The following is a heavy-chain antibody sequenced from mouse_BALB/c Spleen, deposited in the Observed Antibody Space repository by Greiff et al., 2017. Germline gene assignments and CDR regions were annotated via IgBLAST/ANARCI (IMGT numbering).Heavy chain of an antibody. V-gene: IGHV3-6*02. CDR2: ISYDGSN. CDR1: GYSITSGYY. CDR3: ARLLRLPYYFDY. D-gene: IGHD1-2*01. J-gene: IGHJ2*01. Sequence: EVKLQESGPGLVKPSQSLSLTCSVTGYSITSGYYWNWIRQFPGNKLEWMGYISYDGSNNYNPSLKNRISITRDTSKNQFFLKLNSVTTEDTATYYCARLLRLPYYFDYWGQGTTLTVSS.